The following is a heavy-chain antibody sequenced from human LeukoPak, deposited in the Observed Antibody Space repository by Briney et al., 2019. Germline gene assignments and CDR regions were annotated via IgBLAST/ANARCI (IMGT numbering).Heavy chain of an antibody. CDR2: FDPEDGET. J-gene: IGHJ5*02. D-gene: IGHD3-10*01. Sequence: ASVKVSCTVSGYTLTELFMHWVRQAPGKGLEWMGGFDPEDGETIYAQKFQGRVTMTRDTSISTAYMELRSLTSEDTAVYYCVRDGEGVAISVNYWFAPWGQGTLVTVSS. CDR1: GYTLTELF. V-gene: IGHV1-24*01. CDR3: VRDGEGVAISVNYWFAP.